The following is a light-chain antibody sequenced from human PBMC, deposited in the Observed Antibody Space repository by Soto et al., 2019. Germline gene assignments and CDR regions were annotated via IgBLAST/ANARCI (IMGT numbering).Light chain of an antibody. V-gene: IGKV1-39*01. CDR1: QSIKNY. J-gene: IGKJ5*01. CDR2: CEC. Sequence: DIQMTQSPSSLSAAIGDRVTITCRASQSIKNYLNWYQHKPGAAPKLLIFCECNLESGVPSRFRGSGSGTELTLSISSLHSVDFATYYCKQGYSNTPITFGPGPRLEIK. CDR3: KQGYSNTPIT.